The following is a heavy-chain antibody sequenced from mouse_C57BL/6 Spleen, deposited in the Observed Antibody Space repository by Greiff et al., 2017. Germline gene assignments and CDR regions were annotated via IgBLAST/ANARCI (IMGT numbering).Heavy chain of an antibody. V-gene: IGHV1-42*01. CDR3: ARLRDGAFDY. Sequence: LVESGPELVKPGASVKISCKASGYSFTGYYMNWVKQSPEKSLEWIGEINPSTGGTTYNQKFKAKATLTVDKSSSTAYMQLKSLTSEDSAVYYCARLRDGAFDYWGQGTTLTVSS. J-gene: IGHJ2*01. CDR2: INPSTGGT. D-gene: IGHD3-3*01. CDR1: GYSFTGYY.